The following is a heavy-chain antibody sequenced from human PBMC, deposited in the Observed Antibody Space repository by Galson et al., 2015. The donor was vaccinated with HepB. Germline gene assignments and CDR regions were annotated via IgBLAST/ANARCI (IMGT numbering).Heavy chain of an antibody. V-gene: IGHV3-23*01. Sequence: SLRLSCAASGFTSSSYAMSWVRQAPGKGLEWVSAISGSGGSTYYADSVKGRFTISRDNSKNTLYLQMNSLRAEDTAVYYCAKLPFVDTAMEYYFDYWGQGTLVTVSS. CDR3: AKLPFVDTAMEYYFDY. CDR2: ISGSGGST. CDR1: GFTSSSYA. D-gene: IGHD5-18*01. J-gene: IGHJ4*02.